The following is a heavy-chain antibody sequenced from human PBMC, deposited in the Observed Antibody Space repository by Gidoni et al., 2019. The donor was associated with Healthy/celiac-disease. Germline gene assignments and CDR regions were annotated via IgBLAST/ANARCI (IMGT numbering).Heavy chain of an antibody. D-gene: IGHD5-12*01. Sequence: QVQLVQSGAEVKKPGASVKVSCKASGYTFTSYYMHWVRQAPGQGLEWMGIINPSGGSTSYAQKFQGRVTMTRDTSTSTVYMELSSLRSEDTAVYYCAREGYSGYDSSLGFDYWGQGTLVTVSS. CDR1: GYTFTSYY. CDR2: INPSGGST. CDR3: AREGYSGYDSSLGFDY. V-gene: IGHV1-46*01. J-gene: IGHJ4*02.